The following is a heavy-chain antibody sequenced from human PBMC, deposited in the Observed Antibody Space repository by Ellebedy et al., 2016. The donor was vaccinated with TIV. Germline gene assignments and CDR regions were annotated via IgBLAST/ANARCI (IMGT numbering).Heavy chain of an antibody. J-gene: IGHJ4*02. Sequence: GESLKISCAASGFTFSSIWMTWVRQAPGKGLEWVSGLGISAYPKYYADSVKGRFTISRDNAKNTQYLQMNSLRADDTAVYYCVTGGESQSLGYWGQGTLVTVSS. V-gene: IGHV3-23*01. CDR3: VTGGESQSLGY. CDR1: GFTFSSIW. D-gene: IGHD2-21*01. CDR2: LGISAYPK.